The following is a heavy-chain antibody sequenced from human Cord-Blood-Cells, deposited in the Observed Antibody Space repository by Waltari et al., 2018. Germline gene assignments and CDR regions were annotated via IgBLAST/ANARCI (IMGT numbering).Heavy chain of an antibody. CDR2: IRSKAYGGTT. CDR3: TRVKDDFWSGYYFDY. V-gene: IGHV3-49*05. Sequence: GSGGGLVKPGRSLRLSCTASGFTFGDYAMSWFRQAPGKGLEWVGFIRSKAYGGTTEDAASVKGRFTISRDDSKSIAYLQMNSLKTEDTAVYYCTRVKDDFWSGYYFDYWGQGTLVTVSS. CDR1: GFTFGDYA. D-gene: IGHD3-3*01. J-gene: IGHJ4*02.